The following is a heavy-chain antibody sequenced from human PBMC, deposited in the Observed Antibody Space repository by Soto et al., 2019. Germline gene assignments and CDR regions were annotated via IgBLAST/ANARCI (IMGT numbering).Heavy chain of an antibody. V-gene: IGHV1-69*12. Sequence: QVQLVQSGAEVKKPGSSVKVSCKASGGTFSSYAISWVRQAPGQGLEWMGGIIPIFGTADYAQKFQGRVTITADESTSTAYVELSSLRSEDTAVYNCAKNPENYYYGMDVWGQGTTVTVSS. CDR3: AKNPENYYYGMDV. CDR1: GGTFSSYA. J-gene: IGHJ6*02. CDR2: IIPIFGTA.